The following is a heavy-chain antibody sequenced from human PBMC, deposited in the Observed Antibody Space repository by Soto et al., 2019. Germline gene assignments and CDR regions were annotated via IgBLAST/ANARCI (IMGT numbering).Heavy chain of an antibody. J-gene: IGHJ4*02. CDR1: GDSVSNIDAF. Sequence: SQTLSLTCAISGDSVSNIDAFWNWIRQSPSRGLEWLGRTYYRSRWHNEYALSVKSRMTINPDTSRNQFSLQLSSVTPEDTAVYYYDSSGFSFHSWGQGTLVTVSS. V-gene: IGHV6-1*01. CDR2: TYYRSRWHN. D-gene: IGHD3-22*01. CDR3: DSSGFSFHS.